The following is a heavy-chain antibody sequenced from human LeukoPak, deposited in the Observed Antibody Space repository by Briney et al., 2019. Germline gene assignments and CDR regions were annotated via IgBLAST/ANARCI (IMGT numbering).Heavy chain of an antibody. CDR2: ISTSSSYI. CDR1: GFTFSSYS. V-gene: IGHV3-21*01. CDR3: ARDLHPRLAGFFDY. D-gene: IGHD3-3*02. J-gene: IGHJ4*02. Sequence: GGSLRLSCAASGFTFSSYSMNWVRQAPGKGLEWVSSISTSSSYIYYADSVKGRFTISRDNAKNSLYLQMNSLRAEDTAVYYCARDLHPRLAGFFDYWDQGTLVTVSS.